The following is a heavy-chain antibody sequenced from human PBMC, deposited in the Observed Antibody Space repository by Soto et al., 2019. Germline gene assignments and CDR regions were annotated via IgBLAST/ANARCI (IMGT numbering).Heavy chain of an antibody. CDR2: INHSGST. CDR1: GGSFSGYY. Sequence: QVQLQQWGAGLLKPSETLSLTCTVYGGSFSGYYWSWIRQPPGKGLEWIGEINHSGSTNYNPSLKSRATISVDTSKHQFSLKLSSVTAADTAVYYCARAVLLGHWFDPWGQGTLVTVSS. D-gene: IGHD2-8*02. J-gene: IGHJ5*02. V-gene: IGHV4-34*01. CDR3: ARAVLLGHWFDP.